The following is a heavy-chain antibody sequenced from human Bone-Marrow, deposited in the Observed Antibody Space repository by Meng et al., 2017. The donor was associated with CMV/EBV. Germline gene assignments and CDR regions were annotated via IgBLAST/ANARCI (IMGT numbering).Heavy chain of an antibody. V-gene: IGHV4-61*01. CDR1: GYSISSGYY. CDR2: IYYSGST. Sequence: SETLSLTCTVSGYSISSGYYWSWIRQPPGKGLEWIGYIYYSGSTNYNPSLKSRVTISVDTSKNQFSLKLSSVTAADTAVYYCARGAVAGWFDPWGQGTLVTVSS. J-gene: IGHJ5*02. D-gene: IGHD2-15*01. CDR3: ARGAVAGWFDP.